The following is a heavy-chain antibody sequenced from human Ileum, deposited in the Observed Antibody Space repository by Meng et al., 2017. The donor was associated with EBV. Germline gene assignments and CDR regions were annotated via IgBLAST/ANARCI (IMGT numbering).Heavy chain of an antibody. D-gene: IGHD6-19*01. V-gene: IGHV4-4*02. CDR3: ARVGQWLPIDY. CDR2: IYHSGST. Sequence: QVHLQGSGPGLVKPSGTLSLTCAVSGGSISSSNWWSWVRQPPGKGLEWIGEIYHSGSTNYNPSLKSRVTMSVDKSKNQFSLNLSSVTAADTAVYYCARVGQWLPIDYWGQGTLVTVSS. CDR1: GGSISSSNW. J-gene: IGHJ4*02.